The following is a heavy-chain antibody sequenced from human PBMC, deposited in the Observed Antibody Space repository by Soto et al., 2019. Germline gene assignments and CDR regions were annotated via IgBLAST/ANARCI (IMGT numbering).Heavy chain of an antibody. CDR2: IYYSGST. J-gene: IGHJ4*02. V-gene: IGHV4-39*01. CDR3: ASAGLLWFGELFPFDY. Sequence: SETLSLTCTVSGGSISSSSYYWGWIRQPPGKGLEWIGSIYYSGSTYYNPSLKSRVTISVDTSKNQFSLKLSSVTAADTAVYYCASAGLLWFGELFPFDYWGQGTLVTVSS. D-gene: IGHD3-10*01. CDR1: GGSISSSSYY.